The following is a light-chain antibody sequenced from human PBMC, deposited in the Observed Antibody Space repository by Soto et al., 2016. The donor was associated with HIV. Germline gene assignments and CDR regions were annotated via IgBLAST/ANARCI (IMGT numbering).Light chain of an antibody. J-gene: IGLJ3*02. CDR3: QVWNTGTQYWV. CDR1: DIGSKS. Sequence: SYELTQPPSVSVAPGRTATITCGGDDIGSKSVHWYQQNPGQAPVLVVYEGRDRPSGIPDRFYGSKSGNMATLTISRVEAGDEADYYCQVWNTGTQYWVFGGRDQADRP. V-gene: IGLV3-21*03. CDR2: EGR.